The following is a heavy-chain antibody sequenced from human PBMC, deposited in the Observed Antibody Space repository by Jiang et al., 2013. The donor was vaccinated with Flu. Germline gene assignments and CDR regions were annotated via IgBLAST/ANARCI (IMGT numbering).Heavy chain of an antibody. D-gene: IGHD5-18*01. J-gene: IGHJ4*02. V-gene: IGHV7-4-1*02. CDR3: ARVCGYSYGHGPPDY. CDR1: GYTFTNFA. CDR2: INTNTGNP. Sequence: SELRTPGASVKVSCKASGYTFTNFAINWVRQAPGQGLEWMGWINTNTGNPTYAQGFTGRFVFSLDTSVSTAYLQISSLKAEDTAVYYCARVCGYSYGHGPPDYWGQGTLVTVSS.